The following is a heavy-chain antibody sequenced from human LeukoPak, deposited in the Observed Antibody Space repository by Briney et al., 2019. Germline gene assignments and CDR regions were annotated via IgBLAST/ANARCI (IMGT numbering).Heavy chain of an antibody. Sequence: PGGSLRLSCAASGFTFDGYAMHWVRQAPGKGLEWVSGISWNSGSIGYADSVKGRFTISRDNAKNSLYLQMNSLRAEDTALYYCAREGSLYGMDVWGQGTTVTVSS. V-gene: IGHV3-9*01. CDR1: GFTFDGYA. J-gene: IGHJ6*02. D-gene: IGHD3-10*01. CDR3: AREGSLYGMDV. CDR2: ISWNSGSI.